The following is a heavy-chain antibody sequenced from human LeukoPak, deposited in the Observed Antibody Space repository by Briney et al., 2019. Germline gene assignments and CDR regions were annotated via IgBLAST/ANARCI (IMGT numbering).Heavy chain of an antibody. CDR3: ARYIVGATSWFDP. CDR1: GFTFSSYS. D-gene: IGHD1-26*01. J-gene: IGHJ5*02. V-gene: IGHV3-21*01. CDR2: ISSSSSYI. Sequence: GGSLRLSCAASGFTFSSYSMNWVRQAPGKGLEWVSSISSSSSYIYYADSVKGRFTISRDNAKNSLYLQMNSLRAEDTAVYYCARYIVGATSWFDPWGQGTLVTVSS.